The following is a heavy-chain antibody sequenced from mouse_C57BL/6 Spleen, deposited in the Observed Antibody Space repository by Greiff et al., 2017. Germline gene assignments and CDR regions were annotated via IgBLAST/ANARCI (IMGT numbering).Heavy chain of an antibody. V-gene: IGHV1-69*01. Sequence: QVQLQQPGAELVMPGASVKLSCKASGYTFTSYWMHWVKQRPGQGLEWIGEIDPSDSYTNYNQKFKGKSTWTVDKSSSTAFMQLSSLTSEDSAVYYCASITTVVDWYFDVWGTGTTVTVSS. CDR1: GYTFTSYW. J-gene: IGHJ1*03. CDR2: IDPSDSYT. CDR3: ASITTVVDWYFDV. D-gene: IGHD1-1*01.